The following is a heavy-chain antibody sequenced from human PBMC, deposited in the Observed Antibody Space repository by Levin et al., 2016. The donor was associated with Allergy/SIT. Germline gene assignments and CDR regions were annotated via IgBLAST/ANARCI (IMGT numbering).Heavy chain of an antibody. CDR3: ARLPGPDSDAFDI. Sequence: WIRQPPGKGLEWIGEIYHSGSTNYNPSLKSRVTISVDKSKNQFSLKLSSVTAADTAVYYCARLPGPDSDAFDIWGQGTMVTVSS. V-gene: IGHV4-4*02. CDR2: IYHSGST. J-gene: IGHJ3*02. D-gene: IGHD1-14*01.